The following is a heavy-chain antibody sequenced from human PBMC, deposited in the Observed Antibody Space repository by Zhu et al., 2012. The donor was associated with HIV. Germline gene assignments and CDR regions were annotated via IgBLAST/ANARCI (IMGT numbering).Heavy chain of an antibody. Sequence: EVQLVESGGGLVQPGGSLRLSCAASGFTFSSYWMHWVRQAPGKGLVWISRISGDGSFTNYADSVKGRFTISRDNARNTLYLQMNSLTADDTAIYYCRGSHYFGYWGQGTLVTVSS. CDR3: RGSHYFGY. D-gene: IGHD1-26*01. CDR2: ISGDGSFT. J-gene: IGHJ4*02. V-gene: IGHV3-74*01. CDR1: GFTFSSYW.